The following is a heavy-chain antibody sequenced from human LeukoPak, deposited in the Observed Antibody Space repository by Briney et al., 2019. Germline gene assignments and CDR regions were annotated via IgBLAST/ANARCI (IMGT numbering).Heavy chain of an antibody. D-gene: IGHD3-16*02. J-gene: IGHJ6*02. Sequence: GRSLRLSCAASGFTFSSYAMHWVRQAPGKGLEWVAVISYDGSNKYYADSVKGRFTISRDNSKNTLYLQMNSLSAEDTAVYYCARSLSDYYYYGMDVWGQGTTVTVSS. V-gene: IGHV3-30-3*01. CDR2: ISYDGSNK. CDR1: GFTFSSYA. CDR3: ARSLSDYYYYGMDV.